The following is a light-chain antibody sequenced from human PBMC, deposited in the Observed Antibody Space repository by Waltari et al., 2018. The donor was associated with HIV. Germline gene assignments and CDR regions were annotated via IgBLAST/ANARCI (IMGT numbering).Light chain of an antibody. CDR3: ASYIIGHAFV. CDR1: ERHLIGSRY. Sequence: QSAVTQPASVSGSLGQSLTLSCTRAERHLIGSRYSRLYQHHPDRAPRLLIFDPSTRPSGVSFRFSGSKSGDTAFLTISGLQVEDEADYYCASYIIGHAFVFGGGTKVTVL. J-gene: IGLJ2*01. V-gene: IGLV2-14*01. CDR2: DPS.